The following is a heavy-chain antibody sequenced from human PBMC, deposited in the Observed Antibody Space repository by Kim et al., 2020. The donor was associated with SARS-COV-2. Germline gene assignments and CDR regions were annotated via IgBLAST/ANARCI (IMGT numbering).Heavy chain of an antibody. CDR2: IKSNPDGGTT. J-gene: IGHJ4*02. Sequence: GGSLRLSCAASGFTFSNAWMSWVRQAPGKGLEWVGRIKSNPDGGTTDYAAPVRGRLTISRDDSKTTPYLQMNSLKTEDTAIYYCTTDSLRIPKIFCVFDCWSQGTLANV. V-gene: IGHV3-15*01. D-gene: IGHD3-9*01. CDR3: TTDSLRIPKIFCVFDC. CDR1: GFTFSNAW.